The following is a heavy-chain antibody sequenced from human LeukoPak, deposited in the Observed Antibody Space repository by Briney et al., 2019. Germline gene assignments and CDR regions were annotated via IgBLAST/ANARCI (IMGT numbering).Heavy chain of an antibody. Sequence: GSLRLSCAASGFTFSSYGMHWVRQAPGKGLEWVTPIWYDGSNKYYAESVKGRFTISRDNSENTLYLQMNSLRAEDTAVYYCVRDKGYSYGHAFDYWGQGTLVTVSS. CDR3: VRDKGYSYGHAFDY. CDR2: IWYDGSNK. D-gene: IGHD5-18*01. CDR1: GFTFSSYG. J-gene: IGHJ4*02. V-gene: IGHV3-33*01.